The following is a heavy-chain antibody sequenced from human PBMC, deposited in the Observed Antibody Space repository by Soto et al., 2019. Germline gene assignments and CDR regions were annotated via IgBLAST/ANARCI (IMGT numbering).Heavy chain of an antibody. CDR3: VGGLSEWGRIDL. Sequence: SETLSLTCSVCGGSITNYYCSWIRQPPWKRLEYIGYMYYSGNTYYNPSLKSRVTISGDASKNQFSLKLRSVTAADTAVYYCVGGLSEWGRIDLWGQGTLVTVCS. CDR2: MYYSGNT. J-gene: IGHJ1*01. V-gene: IGHV4-59*01. D-gene: IGHD3-3*01. CDR1: GGSITNYY.